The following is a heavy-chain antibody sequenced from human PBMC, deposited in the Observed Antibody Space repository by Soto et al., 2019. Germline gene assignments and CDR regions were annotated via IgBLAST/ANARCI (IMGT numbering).Heavy chain of an antibody. D-gene: IGHD3-3*01. Sequence: QITLKESGPSLVKPTQTLTLTCTFSGFSLSTSGVGVGWIRQPPGKALEWLALIYWNDDKRSSPSLKSRLTITKDTSKNQVVIRMTNMDPVDTATYYRAHISDFWSGGPFDYWGQGTLVTVSS. CDR3: AHISDFWSGGPFDY. V-gene: IGHV2-5*01. CDR1: GFSLSTSGVG. CDR2: IYWNDDK. J-gene: IGHJ4*02.